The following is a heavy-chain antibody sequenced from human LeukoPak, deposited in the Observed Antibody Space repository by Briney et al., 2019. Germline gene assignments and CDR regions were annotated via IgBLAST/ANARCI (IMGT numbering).Heavy chain of an antibody. V-gene: IGHV3-30*04. CDR3: ARAYGGYAPRPCDY. CDR2: ISYDGSNK. D-gene: IGHD5-12*01. Sequence: GRSLRLSCAASGFTFSSYAMHWVRQAPGKGLEWVAVISYDGSNKYYADSVKGRFTISRDNSKNTLYLQMNSLRAEDTAVYYCARAYGGYAPRPCDYWGQGTLVTVSS. CDR1: GFTFSSYA. J-gene: IGHJ4*02.